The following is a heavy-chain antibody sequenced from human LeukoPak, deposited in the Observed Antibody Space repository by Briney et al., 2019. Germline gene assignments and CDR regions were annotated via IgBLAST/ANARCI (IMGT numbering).Heavy chain of an antibody. J-gene: IGHJ3*01. Sequence: GGSLRLSCAASGFTFSSYAMHWVRQAPGKGLEYVSAISSNGGSTYYANSVKGRFTISRDNSKNTLYLQMHSLRAEDTAVYYCGNSIRPEWELLIGEEYDTFNCWGQGTMVTVSS. CDR1: GFTFSSYA. CDR3: GNSIRPEWELLIGEEYDTFNC. V-gene: IGHV3-64*01. CDR2: ISSNGGST. D-gene: IGHD1-26*01.